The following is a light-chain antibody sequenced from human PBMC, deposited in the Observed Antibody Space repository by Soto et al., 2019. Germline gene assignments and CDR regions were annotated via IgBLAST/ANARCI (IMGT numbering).Light chain of an antibody. CDR2: RAS. V-gene: IGKV3-11*01. CDR3: EQRSDWLT. Sequence: DIVLTQSPATLSLSPGERATLSCRASQTISTSLAWYQQKPGQAPRLLIYRASNRATGIPARFSGSGSGTDFALPISSLEPEDFAVYYCEQRSDWLTFGGGTRVEIK. CDR1: QTISTS. J-gene: IGKJ4*01.